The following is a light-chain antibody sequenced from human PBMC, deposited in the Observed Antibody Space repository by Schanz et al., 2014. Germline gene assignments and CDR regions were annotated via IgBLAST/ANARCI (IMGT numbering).Light chain of an antibody. CDR1: SSDVGGYNY. J-gene: IGLJ3*02. V-gene: IGLV2-14*03. Sequence: QSALTQPASVSGSPGQSITLSCTGTSSDVGGYNYVSWYQHHPGKAPKLMIYDVSNRPSGVSNRFSGSKSGNTASLTISGLQAEDEADYYCQSYDNSLSGVFGGGTKLTVL. CDR2: DVS. CDR3: QSYDNSLSGV.